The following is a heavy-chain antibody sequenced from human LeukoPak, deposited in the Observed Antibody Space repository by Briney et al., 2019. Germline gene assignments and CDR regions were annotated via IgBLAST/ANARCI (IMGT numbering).Heavy chain of an antibody. CDR3: ARGGYYYDSSGYYYPFDY. J-gene: IGHJ4*02. D-gene: IGHD3-22*01. CDR1: GGSITSGDYY. CDR2: IYYSGST. V-gene: IGHV4-30-4*08. Sequence: PSETLSLTCTVSGGSITSGDYYWSWIRQPPGKGLEWIGYIYYSGSTYYNPSLKSRVTMSVDTSKSQFSLRLSSVTAADTAVYYCARGGYYYDSSGYYYPFDYWGQGTLVTVSS.